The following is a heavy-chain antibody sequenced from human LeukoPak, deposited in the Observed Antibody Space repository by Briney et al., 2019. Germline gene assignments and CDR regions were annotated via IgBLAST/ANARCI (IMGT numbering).Heavy chain of an antibody. CDR2: INSDGYSI. D-gene: IGHD6-19*01. V-gene: IGHV3-74*03. J-gene: IGHJ4*02. Sequence: GASVKVSCKASGDTFTGYYMHWVRQVPGKGPVWLARINSDGYSISYADSVKGRFIISRDNAKKMLYLQMNTLRAEDTAIYYCARATAVAGTDSWGQGTLVTVSS. CDR3: ARATAVAGTDS. CDR1: GDTFTGYY.